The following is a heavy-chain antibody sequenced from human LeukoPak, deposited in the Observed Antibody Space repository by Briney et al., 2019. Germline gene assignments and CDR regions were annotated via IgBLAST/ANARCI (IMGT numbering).Heavy chain of an antibody. D-gene: IGHD3-10*01. J-gene: IGHJ4*02. Sequence: GGSLRLSCAASAFALSTYTMEWVRLAPGKGLEWVSFINPDSKYIYYRDSARGRFTISRDNAKNSLYLQMNSLRVEDTAVYFCARFADQSTYYFDSWGQGTLVIVSS. V-gene: IGHV3-21*01. CDR3: ARFADQSTYYFDS. CDR2: INPDSKYI. CDR1: AFALSTYT.